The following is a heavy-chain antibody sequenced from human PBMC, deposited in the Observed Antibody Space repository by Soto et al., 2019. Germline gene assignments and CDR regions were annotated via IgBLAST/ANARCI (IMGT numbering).Heavy chain of an antibody. D-gene: IGHD2-2*01. CDR1: GGSFSGYY. V-gene: IGHV4-34*01. CDR2: INHSGST. Sequence: QVQLQQWGAGLLKPSATLSLTCAVYGGSFSGYYWSWIRQPPGKGLEWIGEINHSGSTNYNPSLKSRVAISVDKSKNQCALKLSSVPAADTAVYYCARTKSSTSCYLRYWGQGTLVTVSS. CDR3: ARTKSSTSCYLRY. J-gene: IGHJ4*02.